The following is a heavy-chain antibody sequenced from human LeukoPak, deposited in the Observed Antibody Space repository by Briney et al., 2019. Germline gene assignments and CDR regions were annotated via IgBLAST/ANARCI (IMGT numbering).Heavy chain of an antibody. V-gene: IGHV1-18*01. CDR2: ISTYNGNT. Sequence: ASVKVSCKASGYTFTSNGISWVRQAPGQGLEWMGWISTYNGNTNYAQKFQGRVTMTTDTSTSTAYMELRSPRSDDTAVYYCARSGLLWFGESFDYWGQGTLVTVSS. CDR3: ARSGLLWFGESFDY. CDR1: GYTFTSNG. D-gene: IGHD3-10*01. J-gene: IGHJ4*02.